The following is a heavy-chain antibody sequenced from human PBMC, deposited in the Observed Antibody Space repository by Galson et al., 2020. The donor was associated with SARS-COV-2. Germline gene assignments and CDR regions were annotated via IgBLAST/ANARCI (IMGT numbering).Heavy chain of an antibody. CDR1: GFTFSDCA. J-gene: IGHJ4*02. CDR3: AREGGSGIVAAPTDY. V-gene: IGHV3-33*08. CDR2: IWYDGRNK. D-gene: IGHD1-26*01. Sequence: GESLKISCAASGFTFSDCAMHWVRQAPGKGLEWVAVIWYDGRNKYYADSVKGRFTISRDNSKNTLYLQMNSLRAEDTAVYYCAREGGSGIVAAPTDYWGQGTLVTVSS.